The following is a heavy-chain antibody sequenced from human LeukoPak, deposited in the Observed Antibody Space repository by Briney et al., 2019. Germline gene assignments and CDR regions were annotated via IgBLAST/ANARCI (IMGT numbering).Heavy chain of an antibody. V-gene: IGHV1-2*02. CDR3: ARGVIEDGYNSDDY. D-gene: IGHD5-24*01. CDR1: GYTFTGYY. Sequence: HWASVKVSCKASGYTFTGYYMHWVRQAPGQGLEWMGWINPNSGGTNYAQKFQGRVTMTRDTSISTAYMELSRLRSDDTAVYYCARGVIEDGYNSDDYWGQGTLVTVSS. CDR2: INPNSGGT. J-gene: IGHJ4*02.